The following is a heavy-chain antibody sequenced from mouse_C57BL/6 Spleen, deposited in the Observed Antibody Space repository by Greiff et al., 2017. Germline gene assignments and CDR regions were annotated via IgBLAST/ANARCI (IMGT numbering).Heavy chain of an antibody. D-gene: IGHD2-4*01. CDR1: GFTFSDYG. CDR2: ISSGSSTI. J-gene: IGHJ4*01. V-gene: IGHV5-17*01. Sequence: EVKLMESGGGLVKPGGSLKLSCAASGFTFSDYGMHWVRQAPEKGLEWVAYISSGSSTIYYADPVKGRFTISRDNAKNTLFLQMTSLRPEDTAMYYCARPMITSAMDYWGQGTSVTVSS. CDR3: ARPMITSAMDY.